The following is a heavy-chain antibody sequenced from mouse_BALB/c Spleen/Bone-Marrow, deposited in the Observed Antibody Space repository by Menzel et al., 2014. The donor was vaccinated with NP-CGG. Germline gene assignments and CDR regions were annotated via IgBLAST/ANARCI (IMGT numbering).Heavy chain of an antibody. Sequence: QVRVQQSGAGLVQPGQSLSITCTVSGFSLTSYAIHWVRQSPEKGLEWLGRMGLGGRTYYNANFKSKVNITKDNSKSQVYIKMSSLQTDDTAIYYCVRYDRGLRGALAYWGQGTPVTVSS. V-gene: IGHV2-2*01. CDR3: VRYDRGLRGALAY. J-gene: IGHJ4*01. CDR2: MGLGGRT. D-gene: IGHD2-4*01. CDR1: GFSLTSYA.